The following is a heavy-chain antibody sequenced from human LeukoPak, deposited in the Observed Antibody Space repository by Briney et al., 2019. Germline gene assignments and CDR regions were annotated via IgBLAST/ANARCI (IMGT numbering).Heavy chain of an antibody. CDR2: INSDGSST. J-gene: IGHJ4*02. Sequence: PGGSLRLSCAASGFTFSSYWMHWVRQAPGKGLVWVSRINSDGSSTSYADSVKGRFTISRDNAKNTPYLQMNSLRAEDTAVYYCANSRGAVAGAPDYWGQGTLVTVSS. D-gene: IGHD6-19*01. CDR1: GFTFSSYW. CDR3: ANSRGAVAGAPDY. V-gene: IGHV3-74*01.